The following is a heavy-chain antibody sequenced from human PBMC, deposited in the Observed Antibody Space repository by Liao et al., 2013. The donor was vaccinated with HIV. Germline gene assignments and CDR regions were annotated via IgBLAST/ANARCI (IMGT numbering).Heavy chain of an antibody. V-gene: IGHV4-4*07. Sequence: QVQLQESGPGLVKPSETLSLTCTVSGGSISSYYWSWIRQPAGKGLEWLGRIYTSGSTNYNPSLKSRVTMSVDTSKNQFSLKLSSVTAADTAVYYCARDVRESRGDWRSGIFYFYYMDVWGKGTSVIVSS. CDR3: ARDVRESRGDWRSGIFYFYYMDV. CDR1: GGSISSYY. J-gene: IGHJ6*03. CDR2: IYTSGST. D-gene: IGHD6-25*01.